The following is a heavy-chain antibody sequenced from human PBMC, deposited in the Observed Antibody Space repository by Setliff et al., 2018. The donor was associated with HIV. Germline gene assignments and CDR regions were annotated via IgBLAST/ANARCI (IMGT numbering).Heavy chain of an antibody. Sequence: SETLSLTCTVSGGSISSSSYYWTWIRQSPGKGLEWIGSVYYSGDTDYNPSLKSRVSTSVDTSKNQFSLKLSSVTAADTAVYYCARHTIGVATWSDGFDFWGQGRLVTVSS. V-gene: IGHV4-39*07. CDR1: GGSISSSSYY. J-gene: IGHJ4*02. D-gene: IGHD6-19*01. CDR3: ARHTIGVATWSDGFDF. CDR2: VYYSGDT.